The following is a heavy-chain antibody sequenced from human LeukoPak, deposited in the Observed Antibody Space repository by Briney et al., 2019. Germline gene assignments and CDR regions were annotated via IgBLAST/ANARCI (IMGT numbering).Heavy chain of an antibody. D-gene: IGHD2-15*01. CDR1: GFTFSDYY. V-gene: IGHV3-11*01. CDR2: ISSSGSTI. Sequence: GGSLRLSCAASGFTFSDYYMSWIRQAPGKGLEWVLYISSSGSTIYYADSVEGRFTISRDNAKNSLYLQMNSLRAEDTAVYYCARGCSGGSCYTPLWFDPWGQGTLVTVSS. CDR3: ARGCSGGSCYTPLWFDP. J-gene: IGHJ5*02.